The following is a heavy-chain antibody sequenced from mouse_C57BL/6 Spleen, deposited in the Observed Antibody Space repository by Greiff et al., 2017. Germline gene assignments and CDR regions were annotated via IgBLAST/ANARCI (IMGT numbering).Heavy chain of an antibody. D-gene: IGHD1-1*01. V-gene: IGHV1-18*01. CDR2: INPNNGGT. CDR3: ARSDYGSSLD. CDR1: GYTFTDYN. Sequence: VQLKQSGPELVKPGASVKIPCKASGYTFTDYNMDWVKQSHGKSLEWIGDINPNNGGTIYNQKFKGKATLTVDKSSSTAYMELRSLTSEDTAVYYCARSDYGSSLDWGQGTLVTVSA. J-gene: IGHJ3*01.